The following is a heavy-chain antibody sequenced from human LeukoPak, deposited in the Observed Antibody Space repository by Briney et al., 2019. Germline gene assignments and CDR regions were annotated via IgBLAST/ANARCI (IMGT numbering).Heavy chain of an antibody. CDR3: VRNDGDNAFDI. CDR1: GFTCSTYS. V-gene: IGHV3-48*01. CDR2: ISSSSSNM. D-gene: IGHD4-17*01. J-gene: IGHJ3*02. Sequence: PGGSLRLSCAASGFTCSTYSMNWVRQAPGKGLDWVSYISSSSSNMYYADSVKGRFTTSRDNAKNSLYMQMNNLRAEDTAVYYCVRNDGDNAFDIWGRGTKVTVSS.